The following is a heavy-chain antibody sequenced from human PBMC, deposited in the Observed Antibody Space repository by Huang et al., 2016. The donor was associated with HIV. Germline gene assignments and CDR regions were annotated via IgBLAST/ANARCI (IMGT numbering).Heavy chain of an antibody. CDR2: ISTVNGNT. CDR3: ARDLDIVVPTAPDY. Sequence: QIQLVQSGAEVKKPGASVKVSCKASGYTFTNYGITWVRQAPAHGLEWMGWISTVNGNTDDAPNVQGRVTMTTDTPTTTDFMELRSLRSDDTAVYYCARDLDIVVPTAPDYWGQGTLVTVSS. J-gene: IGHJ4*02. CDR1: GYTFTNYG. D-gene: IGHD2-21*02. V-gene: IGHV1-18*01.